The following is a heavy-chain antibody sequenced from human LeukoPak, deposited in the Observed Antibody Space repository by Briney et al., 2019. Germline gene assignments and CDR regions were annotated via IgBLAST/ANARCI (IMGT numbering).Heavy chain of an antibody. J-gene: IGHJ3*02. CDR2: INSDGSST. Sequence: PGGSLRLSCAASGFTFSSYWMHWVRQAPGKGLVWVSRINSDGSSTTYADSVKGRFAISRDNAKNTLFLQMNGLSPEDTAVYYCARDRSVEDAFDIWGQGTMVTVSS. V-gene: IGHV3-74*03. D-gene: IGHD2-15*01. CDR3: ARDRSVEDAFDI. CDR1: GFTFSSYW.